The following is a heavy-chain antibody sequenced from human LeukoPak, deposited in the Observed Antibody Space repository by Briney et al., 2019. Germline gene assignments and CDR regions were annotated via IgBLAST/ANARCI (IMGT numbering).Heavy chain of an antibody. CDR2: ISSSSSYI. CDR3: ARDMVGIAAAGTLDY. D-gene: IGHD6-13*01. CDR1: GFTFSSYS. Sequence: GGSLRLSCEASGFTFSSYSMNWVRQAPGKGLEWVSSISSSSSYIYYADSVKGRFTISRDNAKNSLYLQMNSLRAEDTAVYYCARDMVGIAAAGTLDYWGQGTLVTVSS. V-gene: IGHV3-21*01. J-gene: IGHJ4*02.